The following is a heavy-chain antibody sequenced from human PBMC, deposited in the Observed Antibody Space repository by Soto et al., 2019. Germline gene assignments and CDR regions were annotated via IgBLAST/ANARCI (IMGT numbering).Heavy chain of an antibody. Sequence: GGSLRLSCAASGFTFSSYAMSWVRQAPGKGLEWVSGISGSGGSTYYADSVKGRFTISRDNSKNTLYLQMNRLRADDTAVYYCAKVMVKNWFDPWGQGTLVTVSS. J-gene: IGHJ5*02. CDR1: GFTFSSYA. D-gene: IGHD5-18*01. CDR2: ISGSGGST. V-gene: IGHV3-23*01. CDR3: AKVMVKNWFDP.